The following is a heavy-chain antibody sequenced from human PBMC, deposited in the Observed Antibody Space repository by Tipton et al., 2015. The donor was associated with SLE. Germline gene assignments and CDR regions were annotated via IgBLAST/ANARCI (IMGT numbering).Heavy chain of an antibody. D-gene: IGHD6-25*01. CDR3: ARGEVGTIAAAPIDYFDY. Sequence: TLSLTCAVSGYSISSGYYWGWIRQPPGKGLEWIGSIYHSGSTNYNPSLKSRVTISVDTSKNQFSLKLSSVTAADTAVYYCARGEVGTIAAAPIDYFDYWGQGTLVTVSS. CDR2: IYHSGST. CDR1: GYSISSGYY. V-gene: IGHV4-38-2*01. J-gene: IGHJ4*02.